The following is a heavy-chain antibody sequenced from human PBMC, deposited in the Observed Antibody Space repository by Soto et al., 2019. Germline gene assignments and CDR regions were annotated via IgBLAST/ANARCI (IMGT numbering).Heavy chain of an antibody. V-gene: IGHV3-21*01. Sequence: PGGSLRLSCAASGFTFSSYAMSWVRQAPGKGLEWVSSISSSGGCTYYADSVKGRFTISRDNAKNSLYLQMNSLRAEDTAVYYCASNIAAAGHLNWGHGTLVTVSS. J-gene: IGHJ4*01. D-gene: IGHD6-13*01. CDR3: ASNIAAAGHLN. CDR2: ISSSGGCT. CDR1: GFTFSSYA.